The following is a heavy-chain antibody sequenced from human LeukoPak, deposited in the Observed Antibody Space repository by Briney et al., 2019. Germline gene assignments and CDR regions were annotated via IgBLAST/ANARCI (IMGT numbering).Heavy chain of an antibody. D-gene: IGHD2-2*01. Sequence: SVKVSCKASGGTYSSYAISWVRQAPGQGLEWMGGIIPIFGTANYAQKFQGRVTITADESTSTAYMELSSLRSEDTAVYYCGRSIVVVPAAMGAIDYWGQGTLVIVSS. CDR2: IIPIFGTA. CDR3: GRSIVVVPAAMGAIDY. V-gene: IGHV1-69*13. J-gene: IGHJ4*02. CDR1: GGTYSSYA.